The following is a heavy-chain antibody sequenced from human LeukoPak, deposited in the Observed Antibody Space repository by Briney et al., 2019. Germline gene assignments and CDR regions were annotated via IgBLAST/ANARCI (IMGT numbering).Heavy chain of an antibody. D-gene: IGHD6-13*01. CDR2: IIPIFGTA. CDR3: ARGSPYSSSWYVPSDY. Sequence: ASVKVSCKASGGTFSSYAISWVRQAPGQGLEWMGGIIPIFGTANYAQKFQGRVTITADESTSTAYMELSSLRSEDTAVYYCARGSPYSSSWYVPSDYRGQGTLVTVSS. CDR1: GGTFSSYA. V-gene: IGHV1-69*13. J-gene: IGHJ4*02.